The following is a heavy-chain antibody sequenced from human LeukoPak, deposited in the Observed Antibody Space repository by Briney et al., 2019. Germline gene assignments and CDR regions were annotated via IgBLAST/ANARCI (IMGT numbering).Heavy chain of an antibody. CDR1: GGSFSGYY. J-gene: IGHJ4*02. V-gene: IGHV4-34*01. CDR3: ARATTVVRDFDY. CDR2: INRGST. Sequence: SETLSLTCAVYGGSFSGYYWSWIRQPPGKGLEWIGEINRGSTNYNPSLKSRVTISVDTSKNQFSLKLGSVTAADTAVYYCARATTVVRDFDYWGQGTLVSVSS. D-gene: IGHD4-23*01.